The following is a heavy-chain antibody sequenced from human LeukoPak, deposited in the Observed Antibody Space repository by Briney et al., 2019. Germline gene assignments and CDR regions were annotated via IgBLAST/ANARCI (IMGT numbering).Heavy chain of an antibody. J-gene: IGHJ4*02. Sequence: QPGGSLRLSCAASGFTFSSYGMHWVRQAPGKGLEWVAFIRSDGSNKYYADSVKGRFTISRDNSKLYLQMNSLRVEDTAVYYCARPSNEGQWLVGQGVDYWGQGTLVTVSS. CDR2: IRSDGSNK. CDR1: GFTFSSYG. D-gene: IGHD6-19*01. CDR3: ARPSNEGQWLVGQGVDY. V-gene: IGHV3-33*08.